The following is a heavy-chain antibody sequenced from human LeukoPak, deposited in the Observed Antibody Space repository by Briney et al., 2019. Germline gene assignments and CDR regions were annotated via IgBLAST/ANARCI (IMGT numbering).Heavy chain of an antibody. D-gene: IGHD6-13*01. J-gene: IGHJ6*02. Sequence: SQTLSLTCAISGDSVSTNSAAWNWIRQSPSRGLEWLGRTYYRSKWYNDYAVSVKSRITINPDTSKNQFSLQLNSVTPEDTAVYYCAKASWGSSWYYYGMDVWGQGTTVTVSS. CDR3: AKASWGSSWYYYGMDV. CDR2: TYYRSKWYN. CDR1: GDSVSTNSAA. V-gene: IGHV6-1*01.